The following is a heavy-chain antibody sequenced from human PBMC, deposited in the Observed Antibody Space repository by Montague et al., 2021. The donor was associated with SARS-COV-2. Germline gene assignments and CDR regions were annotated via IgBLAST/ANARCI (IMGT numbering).Heavy chain of an antibody. CDR3: ARELGVTWNPLDV. Sequence: SETLSLTCFVSGDPISTGSYYWSWVRQAPGKGLEWIGNIYNSGTTYYNPSLESRVTISVDTSKNQFSLKLNSVTAEDTAVFYCARELGVTWNPLDVWGQGTTVTVSS. J-gene: IGHJ6*02. V-gene: IGHV4-39*02. CDR1: GDPISTGSYY. D-gene: IGHD1-1*01. CDR2: IYNSGTT.